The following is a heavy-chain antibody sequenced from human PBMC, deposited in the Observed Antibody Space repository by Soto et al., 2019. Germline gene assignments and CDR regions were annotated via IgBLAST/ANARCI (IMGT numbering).Heavy chain of an antibody. CDR3: ARDKYKGNWFEP. J-gene: IGHJ5*02. Sequence: GSLRLACAGSWLTFSSYSMNWFRQAPGKGLEWVSSISSSSSYIYYADSVKGRFTISRDNAKNSLYLQMNSLRAEDTAVYYCARDKYKGNWFEPWGQGPLVTGSS. CDR2: ISSSSSYI. CDR1: WLTFSSYS. V-gene: IGHV3-21*01. D-gene: IGHD1-20*01.